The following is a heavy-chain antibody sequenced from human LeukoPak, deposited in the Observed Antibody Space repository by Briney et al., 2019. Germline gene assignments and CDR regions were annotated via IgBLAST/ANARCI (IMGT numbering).Heavy chain of an antibody. D-gene: IGHD3-10*01. Sequence: GGSLRLSCAASGFTFSSYWMSWVRQAPGKGLEWVANIKQDGSEKYYVDSVKGRFTISRDNAKNSLYLQMNSLRAEDTAVYYCARDFRYYYGSGSYYYYYYYGMDVRGQGTTVTVSS. CDR2: IKQDGSEK. V-gene: IGHV3-7*01. CDR3: ARDFRYYYGSGSYYYYYYYGMDV. J-gene: IGHJ6*02. CDR1: GFTFSSYW.